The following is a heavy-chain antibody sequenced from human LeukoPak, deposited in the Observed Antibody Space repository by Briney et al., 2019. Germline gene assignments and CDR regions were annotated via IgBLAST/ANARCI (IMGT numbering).Heavy chain of an antibody. CDR3: ASVSGRDAFDI. J-gene: IGHJ3*02. CDR2: IYYSGST. Sequence: SETLSLTCTVSGGSISSYYWSWNRQPPGKGLEWIGYIYYSGSTNYNPSLKSRVTISVDTSKNQFSLKLSSVTAADTAVYYCASVSGRDAFDIWGQGTMVTVSS. D-gene: IGHD1-1*01. CDR1: GGSISSYY. V-gene: IGHV4-59*01.